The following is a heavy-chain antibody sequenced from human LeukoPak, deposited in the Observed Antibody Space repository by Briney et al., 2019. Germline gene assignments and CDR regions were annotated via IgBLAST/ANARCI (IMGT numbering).Heavy chain of an antibody. Sequence: SETLSLTCTVSGGSISSYSWSWIRQPAVKGLEWIGRMYTSGSTKYNPSLKSRVTMSVDTSKNQFSLKLSSVTAADTAVYYCARDRYYYDSSGYKYMDVWGKGTTVTVSS. J-gene: IGHJ6*03. CDR2: MYTSGST. CDR3: ARDRYYYDSSGYKYMDV. CDR1: GGSISSYS. V-gene: IGHV4-4*07. D-gene: IGHD3-22*01.